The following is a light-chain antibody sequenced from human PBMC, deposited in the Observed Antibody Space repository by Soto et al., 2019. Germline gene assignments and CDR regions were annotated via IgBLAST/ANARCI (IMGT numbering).Light chain of an antibody. CDR3: TSYAGGLVL. V-gene: IGLV2-11*01. J-gene: IGLJ2*01. CDR1: NNDVGFYNY. Sequence: QSALTQPRSVSGSPGQSVTISCTGTNNDVGFYNYVSWYQQQLGKAPKLLIYDVNKRPSGVPPRFSGSKSANTASLTISGLQDADEADYYCTSYAGGLVLFGGGTKVTVL. CDR2: DVN.